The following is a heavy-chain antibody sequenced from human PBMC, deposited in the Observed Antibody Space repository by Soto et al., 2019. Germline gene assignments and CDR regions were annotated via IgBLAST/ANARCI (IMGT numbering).Heavy chain of an antibody. CDR1: VGSMSQYY. CDR2: IYSTGSA. Sequence: SETLCLTCTVSVGSMSQYYWSWIRQPACKGLEWIVHIYSTGSADYNPSLKARVTMSVDTSKNQFSLRLSSLAAAATAVYACARVRIAAAANWFAPPGQGTLV. J-gene: IGHJ5*02. CDR3: ARVRIAAAANWFAP. V-gene: IGHV4-4*07. D-gene: IGHD6-25*01.